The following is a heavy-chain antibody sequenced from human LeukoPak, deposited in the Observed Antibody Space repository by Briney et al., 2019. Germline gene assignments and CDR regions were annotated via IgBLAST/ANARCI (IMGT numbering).Heavy chain of an antibody. Sequence: SETLSLTCTVSGGSISSYYWSWIRQPPGKGLEWIGYIYYSGSTNYNPSLKSRVTISVDTSKNQSSLKLSSVTAADTAVYYCARDLDPYSPPTYWGQGTLVTVSS. D-gene: IGHD3/OR15-3a*01. CDR3: ARDLDPYSPPTY. CDR2: IYYSGST. J-gene: IGHJ4*02. CDR1: GGSISSYY. V-gene: IGHV4-59*01.